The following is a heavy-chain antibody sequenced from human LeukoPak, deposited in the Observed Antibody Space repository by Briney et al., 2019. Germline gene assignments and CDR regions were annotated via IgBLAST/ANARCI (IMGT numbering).Heavy chain of an antibody. V-gene: IGHV3-23*01. J-gene: IGHJ6*02. CDR3: AKHVRYGMDV. CDR1: GFTFSSYA. CDR2: ISGDGGRT. Sequence: GGSLRLSCTASGFTFSSYAMSWVRQAPGEGLDRVSTISGDGGRTYYADSVKGRFTMSRDNSKNTLYLQMNSLRVEDTALYYCAKHVRYGMDVWGQGTTVTVSS.